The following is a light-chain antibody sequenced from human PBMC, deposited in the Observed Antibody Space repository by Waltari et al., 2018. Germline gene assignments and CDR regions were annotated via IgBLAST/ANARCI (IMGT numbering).Light chain of an antibody. CDR3: CSYAGRGTYV. CDR1: TSHVGRYDL. V-gene: IGLV2-23*02. J-gene: IGLJ1*01. CDR2: EVF. Sequence: QSALTQPASVSGTPGQSITISCSGTTSHVGRYDLVPWYQQHPGEAPKLLICEVFKRPPDTSSRFSGAKSGSTASLTISGLQPEDEADYYCCSYAGRGTYVFGSGTKVTVL.